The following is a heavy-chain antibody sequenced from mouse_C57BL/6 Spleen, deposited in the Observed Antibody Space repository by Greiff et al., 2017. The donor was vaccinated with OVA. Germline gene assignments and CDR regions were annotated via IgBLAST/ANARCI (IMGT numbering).Heavy chain of an antibody. CDR2: IYPGDGDT. Sequence: QVQLQQSGAELVKPGASVKISCKASGYAFSSYWMNWVKQRPGKGLEWIGQIYPGDGDTNYNGKFKGKATLTADKSSSTAYMQLSSLTSEDSAVYFCARLEDSSGSCDYWGQGTTLTVSS. CDR3: ARLEDSSGSCDY. J-gene: IGHJ2*01. CDR1: GYAFSSYW. V-gene: IGHV1-80*01. D-gene: IGHD3-2*02.